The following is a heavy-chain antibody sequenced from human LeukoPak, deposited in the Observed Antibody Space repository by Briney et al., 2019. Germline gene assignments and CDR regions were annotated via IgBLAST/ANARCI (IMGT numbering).Heavy chain of an antibody. J-gene: IGHJ6*03. CDR1: GGSISSGSYY. D-gene: IGHD3-22*01. Sequence: SQTLSLTCTVSGGSISSGSYYWSWIRQPAGKGLEWIGRIYTSGSTNYNPSLKSRVTISVDTSKDQFSLKLSSVTAADTAVYYCARDGSGYYYYYMDVWGKGTTVTVSS. V-gene: IGHV4-61*02. CDR3: ARDGSGYYYYYMDV. CDR2: IYTSGST.